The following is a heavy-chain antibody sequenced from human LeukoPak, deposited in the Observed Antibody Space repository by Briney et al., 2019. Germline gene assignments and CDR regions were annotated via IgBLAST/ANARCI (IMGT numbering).Heavy chain of an antibody. V-gene: IGHV3-20*04. J-gene: IGHJ4*02. D-gene: IGHD3-22*01. Sequence: RPGGSLRLSCAASGFTFDDYGMSWVRQAPGKGLEWVSGINWNGGSTGYADSVKGRFTISRDNSKNTLYLQMNSLRAEDTAVYYCAKRAIYYDSSGYYFDYWAREPWSPSPQ. CDR3: AKRAIYYDSSGYYFDY. CDR1: GFTFDDYG. CDR2: INWNGGST.